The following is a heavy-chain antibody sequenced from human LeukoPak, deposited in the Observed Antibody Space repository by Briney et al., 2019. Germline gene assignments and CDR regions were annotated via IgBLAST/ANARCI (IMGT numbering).Heavy chain of an antibody. V-gene: IGHV3-30-3*01. D-gene: IGHD3-10*01. CDR3: AREQYGSDDALDI. CDR1: GFTFSSYA. CDR2: ISYDGINK. J-gene: IGHJ3*02. Sequence: GGSLRLSCVASGFTFSSYAMHWVRQAPGKGLGWVAVISYDGINKYYADSVKGRFTVSRDNSKNTLDLQMSSLRAEDTAVYYCAREQYGSDDALDIWGQGTLVTVSS.